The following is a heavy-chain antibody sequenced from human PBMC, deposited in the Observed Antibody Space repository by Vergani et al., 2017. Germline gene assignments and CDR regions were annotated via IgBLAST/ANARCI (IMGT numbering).Heavy chain of an antibody. J-gene: IGHJ6*03. CDR2: IYHTGDT. CDR1: GGYISSGEYY. Sequence: QVQLQESGPGLVKPSQTLSLTCTVSGGYISSGEYYWSWFRQPPGKDLEWIGYIYHTGDTFYNPSLKSRVTISVDTSKNQFFLKLSSVTVADTAVYYCASSYVRYYYYYMDVWGKGTTVTVSS. CDR3: ASSYVRYYYYYMDV. V-gene: IGHV4-30-4*08. D-gene: IGHD1-26*01.